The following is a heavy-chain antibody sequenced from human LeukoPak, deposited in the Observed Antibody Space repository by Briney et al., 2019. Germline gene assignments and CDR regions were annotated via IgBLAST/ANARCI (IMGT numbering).Heavy chain of an antibody. V-gene: IGHV3-73*01. J-gene: IGHJ4*02. CDR2: IRSKANSYAT. Sequence: GGSLRLSCAASGFTFSGSAMHWVRQASGKGLEWVGRIRSKANSYATAYAASVKGRFTISRDDSKNTAYLQMNSLRAEDTAVYYCAKAQLRPSITMIVVDPWLPFDYWGQGTLVTVSS. D-gene: IGHD3-22*01. CDR3: AKAQLRPSITMIVVDPWLPFDY. CDR1: GFTFSGSA.